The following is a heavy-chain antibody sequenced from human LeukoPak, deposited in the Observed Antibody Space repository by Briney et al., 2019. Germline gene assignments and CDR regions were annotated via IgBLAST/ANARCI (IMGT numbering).Heavy chain of an antibody. CDR3: ARGFPARRGAFDI. J-gene: IGHJ3*02. V-gene: IGHV3-7*01. CDR2: IKQDGSEK. CDR1: GFTFSSYW. D-gene: IGHD6-6*01. Sequence: PGGSLRLSCAASGFTFSSYWMSWVRQAPGKGLEWVANIKQDGSEKYYVDSVKGRFTISRDNAKNSLYLQMNSLRAEDTAVYYCARGFPARRGAFDIWGQGTKVTVSS.